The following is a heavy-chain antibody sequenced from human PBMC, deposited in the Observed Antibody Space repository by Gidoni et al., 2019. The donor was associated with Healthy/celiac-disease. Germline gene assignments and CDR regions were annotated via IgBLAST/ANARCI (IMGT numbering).Heavy chain of an antibody. CDR2: IYYSGST. CDR1: GGSIRGSSYY. D-gene: IGHD3-22*01. Sequence: QLQLQESGPGMVKPSETLSLTCTVPGGSIRGSSYYWGWIRQPPGKGLEWIGSIYYSGSTYYNPSLKRRVTISVDTSKNQFSLKLSSVTAADTAVYYCASLYYYDSSGFPSPLIDYWGQGTLVTVSS. J-gene: IGHJ4*02. V-gene: IGHV4-39*01. CDR3: ASLYYYDSSGFPSPLIDY.